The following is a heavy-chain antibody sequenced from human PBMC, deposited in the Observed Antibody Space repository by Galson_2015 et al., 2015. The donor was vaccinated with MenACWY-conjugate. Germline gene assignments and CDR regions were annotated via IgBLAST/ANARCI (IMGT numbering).Heavy chain of an antibody. D-gene: IGHD1-26*01. CDR1: GYTFTPYW. V-gene: IGHV5-51*01. J-gene: IGHJ6*02. CDR2: ISPGDSYT. CDR3: TRHPPGGRGMDV. Sequence: QSGAEVKKPGESLKISCKGSGYTFTPYWIGWVRQMPGKGLEWMGFISPGDSYTRYNPAFQGQVTISADKSISTPYLQWNSLQASDTAMDYCTRHPPGGRGMDVWGQGTTVTVSS.